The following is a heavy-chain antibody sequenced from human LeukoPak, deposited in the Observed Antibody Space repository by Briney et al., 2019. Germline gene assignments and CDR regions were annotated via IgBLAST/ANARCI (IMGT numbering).Heavy chain of an antibody. V-gene: IGHV3-13*01. J-gene: IGHJ5*02. CDR1: GFTFSRYD. Sequence: GGSLRLSCAASGFTFSRYDMHWVRQATGEGLEWVSTIATTGDTYYPGSVKGRFTISRENAKNSLYLQMNSLRAGDTAVYYCARVLSGSWDWFDPWGQGTLVTVSS. D-gene: IGHD3-22*01. CDR3: ARVLSGSWDWFDP. CDR2: IATTGDT.